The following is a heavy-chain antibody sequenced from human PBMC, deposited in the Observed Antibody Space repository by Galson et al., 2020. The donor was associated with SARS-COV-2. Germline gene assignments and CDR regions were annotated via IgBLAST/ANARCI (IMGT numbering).Heavy chain of an antibody. CDR1: GGSISSSSYY. Sequence: SQTLSLTCTVSGGSISSSSYYWGWIRQPPGKGLEWIGSIYYSGSTYYNPSLKSRVTISVDTSKNQFSLKLSSVTAADTAVYYCARVCRGVAAAGKGPWDYWGQGTLVTVSS. J-gene: IGHJ4*02. V-gene: IGHV4-39*07. CDR2: IYYSGST. D-gene: IGHD6-13*01. CDR3: ARVCRGVAAAGKGPWDY.